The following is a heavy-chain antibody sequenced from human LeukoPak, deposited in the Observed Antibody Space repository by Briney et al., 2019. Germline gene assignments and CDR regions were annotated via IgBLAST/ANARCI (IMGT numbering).Heavy chain of an antibody. CDR3: ARGSMVRGVILDY. J-gene: IGHJ4*02. Sequence: GGSLRLSCAASGFTVSSNYMSWVRQAPGTGLEWVSIIYSGGSTYYADSVKGRFTISRDNSKNMLYLQMNDLRAEDTAVYYCARGSMVRGVILDYWGQGTLVTVSS. V-gene: IGHV3-53*01. CDR2: IYSGGST. D-gene: IGHD3-10*01. CDR1: GFTVSSNY.